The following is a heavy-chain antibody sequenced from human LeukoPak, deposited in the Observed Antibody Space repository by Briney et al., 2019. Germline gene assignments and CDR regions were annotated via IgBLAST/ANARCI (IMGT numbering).Heavy chain of an antibody. CDR2: ISASGGVT. V-gene: IGHV3-23*01. D-gene: IGHD6-13*01. Sequence: PGGSLRLSCAASGFTFSNFAMRWVRQAPGKGLEWVSAISASGGVTNYADSVKGRFTVSRDNSLSTLYLQMNSLRAEDTAVYYCAKAERMETSGTLSHRTFYNWGQGTLVTVSS. CDR3: AKAERMETSGTLSHRTFYN. J-gene: IGHJ4*02. CDR1: GFTFSNFA.